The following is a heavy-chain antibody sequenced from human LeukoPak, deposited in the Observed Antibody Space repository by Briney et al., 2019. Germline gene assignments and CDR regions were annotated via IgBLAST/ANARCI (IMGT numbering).Heavy chain of an antibody. V-gene: IGHV3-11*03. CDR2: ISDSSTYT. Sequence: GGSLRLSCAASGFSFSAYYMSWIRQAPGKGLEWVSYISDSSTYTNYADSVKGRFTISRDNAKNSLFLQVNSLRAEDTAVYYCARSTLAPDAFDIWGQGTMVTVSS. J-gene: IGHJ3*02. D-gene: IGHD1-1*01. CDR1: GFSFSAYY. CDR3: ARSTLAPDAFDI.